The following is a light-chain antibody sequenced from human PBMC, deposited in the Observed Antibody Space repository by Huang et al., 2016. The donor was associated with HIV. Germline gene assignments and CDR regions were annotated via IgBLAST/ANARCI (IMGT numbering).Light chain of an antibody. J-gene: IGKJ4*01. CDR3: QQYYITPLT. CDR1: QIISYNSNNKHY. CDR2: WAS. V-gene: IGKV4-1*01. Sequence: DIVMTQSPDSLVVSLGERATINCQSSQIISYNSNNKHYLAWYQQKPGQPPKLLIYWASTRESGVPDRFTGSGSGRYFTLTISSLQAEDVAVYYCQQYYITPLTFGGGTKVEI.